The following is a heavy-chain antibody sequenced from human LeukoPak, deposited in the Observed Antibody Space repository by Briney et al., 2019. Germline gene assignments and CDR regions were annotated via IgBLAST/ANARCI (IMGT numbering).Heavy chain of an antibody. D-gene: IGHD4-11*01. CDR2: INSDGSST. Sequence: GGSLRLSCAASGFTFSSYWVHWVRQAPGKRLVWVSRINSDGSSTSYADSVKGRITISRDNAKNTLYLQMNGLRAEDTALYYCASLGYSKGYYYGMDVWGQGTTVTVSS. V-gene: IGHV3-74*01. CDR3: ASLGYSKGYYYGMDV. CDR1: GFTFSSYW. J-gene: IGHJ6*02.